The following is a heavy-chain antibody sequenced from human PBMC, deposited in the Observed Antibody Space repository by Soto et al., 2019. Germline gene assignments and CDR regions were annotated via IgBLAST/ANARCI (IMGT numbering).Heavy chain of an antibody. CDR3: AKDYAYGDSLPFDY. D-gene: IGHD4-17*01. J-gene: IGHJ4*02. CDR2: IIGNGDTT. Sequence: EVQLLEAGGGLVQPGGSLRLSCAASGFSFRNYGISWVRQAPGKGLEWLSAIIGNGDTTYYADSVRGRFTISRDNSKNTLYLQLNDLGAEDTAIYYCAKDYAYGDSLPFDYWGQGTLVTVSS. V-gene: IGHV3-23*01. CDR1: GFSFRNYG.